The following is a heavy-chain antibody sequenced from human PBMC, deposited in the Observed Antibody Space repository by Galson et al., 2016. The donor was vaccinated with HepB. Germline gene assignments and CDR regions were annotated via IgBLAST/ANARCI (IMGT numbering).Heavy chain of an antibody. D-gene: IGHD2-21*02. CDR3: ARSVGTAVGADPAPNWFDP. CDR1: GFSFSHYG. J-gene: IGHJ5*02. Sequence: SLRLSCAASGFSFSHYGMSWVRQAPGKGLEWVSGIRATGGSGGNTYYADSVKGRFTISRDSSKNTLFLQMNSLRAEDTAIYYGARSVGTAVGADPAPNWFDPWGQGTLVTVSS. CDR2: TGGSGGNT. V-gene: IGHV3-23*01.